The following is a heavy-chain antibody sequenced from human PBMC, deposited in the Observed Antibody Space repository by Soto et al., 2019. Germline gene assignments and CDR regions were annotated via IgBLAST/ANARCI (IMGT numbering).Heavy chain of an antibody. V-gene: IGHV3-23*01. CDR3: TKDLVTTITTLGH. Sequence: GGSLRLSCAASRYTFSSYVMTWVRQAPGKGLEWVSSISGVGTSKFYADSVKGRFTISRDNSKNILYLQMDSLRAEDTAVYYCTKDLVTTITTLGHWGQGTLVTVSS. CDR1: RYTFSSYV. J-gene: IGHJ4*02. CDR2: ISGVGTSK. D-gene: IGHD4-17*01.